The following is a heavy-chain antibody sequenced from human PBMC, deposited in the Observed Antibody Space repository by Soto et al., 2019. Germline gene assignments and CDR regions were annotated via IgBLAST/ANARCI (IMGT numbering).Heavy chain of an antibody. V-gene: IGHV4-39*01. CDR1: GGSISSSSYY. Sequence: PSETLSLTCPVSGGSISSSSYYWGCIRKPPGKCLEWIGIIYYSGGTYYTPSLKSRVTILVESSKKQFTLKMCSVTAAHTGEYYCARAGKDPPTPGEFECWGQGTLVIVS. CDR3: ARAGKDPPTPGEFEC. D-gene: IGHD3-16*01. CDR2: IYYSGGT. J-gene: IGHJ4*02.